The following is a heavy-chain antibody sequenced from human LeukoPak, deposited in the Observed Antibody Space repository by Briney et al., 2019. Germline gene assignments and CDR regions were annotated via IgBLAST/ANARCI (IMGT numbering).Heavy chain of an antibody. CDR3: ARSKDYGDHYYYYYGIDV. CDR1: GFTFSSYA. Sequence: PGGSLRLSCAASGFTFSSYAMHWVRQAPGKGLEWVAVISYDGSNKYYADSVKGRFTISRDNSKNTLYLQMNSLRAEDTAVYYCARSKDYGDHYYYYYGIDVWGQGTTVTVSS. D-gene: IGHD4-17*01. J-gene: IGHJ6*02. V-gene: IGHV3-30-3*01. CDR2: ISYDGSNK.